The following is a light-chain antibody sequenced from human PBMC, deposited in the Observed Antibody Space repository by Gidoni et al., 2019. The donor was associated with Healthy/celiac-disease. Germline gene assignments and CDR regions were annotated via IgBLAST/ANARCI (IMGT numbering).Light chain of an antibody. V-gene: IGKV3-20*01. CDR1: QSVSSSY. Sequence: IVLTQSPGTLSLSPGERATLSCRASQSVSSSYLAWYQQKPGQAPRLLIYGSSSRATGIPDRFSGSVSGTDFTLTSSRLEPEDFAVYYCQQYGSSPTFGGGTKVEIK. CDR2: GSS. J-gene: IGKJ4*01. CDR3: QQYGSSPT.